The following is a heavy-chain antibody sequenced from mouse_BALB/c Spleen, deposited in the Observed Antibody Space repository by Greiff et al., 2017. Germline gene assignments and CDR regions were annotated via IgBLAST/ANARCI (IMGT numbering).Heavy chain of an antibody. Sequence: VHLRRSGPELLRPGLSVKISCKPSGYQFPAYFMNWVNQSHGNSLEWIGGIIPYNGNTSYNQKFKGKATLTVDKSSSTAHMELLSLTSEDSAVYYCGRGDGYYDYWGQGTTLTVSS. CDR1: GYQFPAYF. J-gene: IGHJ2*01. D-gene: IGHD2-3*01. CDR3: GRGDGYYDY. CDR2: IIPYNGNT. V-gene: IGHV1-37*01.